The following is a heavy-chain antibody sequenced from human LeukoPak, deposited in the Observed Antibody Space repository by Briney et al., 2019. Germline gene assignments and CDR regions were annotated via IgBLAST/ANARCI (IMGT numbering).Heavy chain of an antibody. J-gene: IGHJ4*02. Sequence: SETLSLTCTVSGGSISSYYWSWIRRPPGKGLEWIGYIYYSGSTNYNPSLKSRVTISVDTSKNQFSLKLSSVTAADTAVYYCARIVSPYYYDSSGYYPYYFDYWGQGTLVTVSS. CDR1: GGSISSYY. CDR2: IYYSGST. CDR3: ARIVSPYYYDSSGYYPYYFDY. D-gene: IGHD3-22*01. V-gene: IGHV4-59*01.